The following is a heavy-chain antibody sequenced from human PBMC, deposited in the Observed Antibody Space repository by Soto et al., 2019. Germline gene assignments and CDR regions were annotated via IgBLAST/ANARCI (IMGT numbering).Heavy chain of an antibody. Sequence: QVQLVQSGAAVKKPGSSVKVSCKASGGTFSSYAISWVRQAPGQGLEWMGGIIPIFGTANYAQKFQGRVTITADESTSTAYMELSSLRSEDTAVYYCATTQTSRYFDPGYYGMDVWGQGTTVTVSS. J-gene: IGHJ6*02. CDR2: IIPIFGTA. CDR3: ATTQTSRYFDPGYYGMDV. D-gene: IGHD3-9*01. CDR1: GGTFSSYA. V-gene: IGHV1-69*12.